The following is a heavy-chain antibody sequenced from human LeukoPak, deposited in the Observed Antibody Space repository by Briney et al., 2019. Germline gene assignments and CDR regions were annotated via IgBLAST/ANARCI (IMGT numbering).Heavy chain of an antibody. J-gene: IGHJ4*02. CDR1: GDSIGTYY. CDR2: VYYSGNT. D-gene: IGHD2-2*01. CDR3: ARWYCSTTTCYYLDH. Sequence: SDTLSLTCTVSGDSIGTYYWSWIRQPPVRGLEYIGHVYYSGNTDYNPSLKSRVTMSVDTSKNQFSLRLNSVTAADTAVYYCARWYCSTTTCYYLDHWGQGTLVTVSS. V-gene: IGHV4-59*07.